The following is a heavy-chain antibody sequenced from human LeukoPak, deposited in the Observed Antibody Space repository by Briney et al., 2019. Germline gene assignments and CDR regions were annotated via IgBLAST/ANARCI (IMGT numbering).Heavy chain of an antibody. Sequence: ASVKVSCKASGYTFTSSGISWVRQAPGEGLERMGWINAYNGNTNYAQNLQGRPTMTTDTSTNSAYMELRSLRSDDTAVYYCARDGTRGYSYGSDYWGQGTLVTVSS. V-gene: IGHV1-18*01. D-gene: IGHD5-18*01. CDR2: INAYNGNT. J-gene: IGHJ4*02. CDR3: ARDGTRGYSYGSDY. CDR1: GYTFTSSG.